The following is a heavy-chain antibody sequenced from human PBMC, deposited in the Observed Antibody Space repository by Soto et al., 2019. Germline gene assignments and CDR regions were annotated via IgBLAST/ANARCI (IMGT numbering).Heavy chain of an antibody. V-gene: IGHV3-23*01. D-gene: IGHD3-9*01. J-gene: IGHJ6*02. CDR2: ITGSGGST. CDR3: AKEYSDFLTAYYGPLNIYYYYSGMDV. Sequence: GGSLRLSCSACGFTFSSYAMSWVRQAPGKGLEWVSSITGSGGSTYNADSVKGRFTISRDNSENTLYLQMNSLRAEDTAVYYCAKEYSDFLTAYYGPLNIYYYYSGMDVWGQGTTVTVSS. CDR1: GFTFSSYA.